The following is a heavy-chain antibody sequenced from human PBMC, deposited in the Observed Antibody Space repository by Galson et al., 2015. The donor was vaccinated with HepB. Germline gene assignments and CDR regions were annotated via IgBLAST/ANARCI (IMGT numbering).Heavy chain of an antibody. D-gene: IGHD1-26*01. CDR3: ARDRVLVGATYYFDY. Sequence: QSGAEVKKPGESLRISCKASGSTFTSYYMHWVRQAPGQGLEWMGIVNPSGGSTSYAQKFQGRVTMTRDTSTSTVYMELSSLRSEDTAVYYCARDRVLVGATYYFDYWGQGTLVTVSS. J-gene: IGHJ4*02. V-gene: IGHV1-46*01. CDR1: GSTFTSYY. CDR2: VNPSGGST.